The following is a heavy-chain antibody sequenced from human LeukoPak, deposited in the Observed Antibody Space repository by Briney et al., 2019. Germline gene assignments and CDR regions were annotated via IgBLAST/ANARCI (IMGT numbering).Heavy chain of an antibody. D-gene: IGHD5-24*01. V-gene: IGHV3-30*18. CDR2: ISYDGSNK. CDR3: AKDGYNQGFDY. J-gene: IGHJ4*02. Sequence: QPGGSLRLSCAAPGFTFSSYGMHWVRQAPGKGLEWVAVISYDGSNKYYADSVKGRFTISRDNSKNTLYLQVNSLRAEDTAVYYCAKDGYNQGFDYWGQGTLVTVSS. CDR1: GFTFSSYG.